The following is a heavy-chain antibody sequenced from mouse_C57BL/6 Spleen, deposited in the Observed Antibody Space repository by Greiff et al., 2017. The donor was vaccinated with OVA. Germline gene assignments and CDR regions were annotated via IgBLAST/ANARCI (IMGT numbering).Heavy chain of an antibody. V-gene: IGHV1-82*01. D-gene: IGHD2-4*01. CDR1: GYAFSSSW. CDR3: ARRYDYEDYAMDY. J-gene: IGHJ4*01. Sequence: QVQLQQSGPELVKPGASVKISCKASGYAFSSSWMNWVKQRPGKGLEWIGRIYPGDGDTNYNGKFKGKATLTAEKSSSTAFMQLSSLTSEDSAVYFCARRYDYEDYAMDYWGQGTSVTVSS. CDR2: IYPGDGDT.